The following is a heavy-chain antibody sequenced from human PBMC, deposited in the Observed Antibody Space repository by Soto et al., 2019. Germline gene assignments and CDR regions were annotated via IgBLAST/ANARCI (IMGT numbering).Heavy chain of an antibody. J-gene: IGHJ3*02. CDR1: GFTFDDYA. V-gene: IGHV3-9*01. CDR3: ARDYDFWSAPDAFDI. CDR2: ISWNSGSI. D-gene: IGHD3-3*01. Sequence: SLRLSCAASGFTFDDYAMHWVRQAPGKGLEWVSGISWNSGSIGYADSVKGRFTISRDNAKNSLYLQMNSLRAEDTAVYYCARDYDFWSAPDAFDIWGQGTMVTVSS.